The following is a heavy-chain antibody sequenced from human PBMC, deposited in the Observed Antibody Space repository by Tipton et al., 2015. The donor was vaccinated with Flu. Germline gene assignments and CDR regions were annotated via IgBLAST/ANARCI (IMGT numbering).Heavy chain of an antibody. CDR2: IWYDGSNK. CDR3: ARDFGGSYFIEYYVDV. CDR1: GFTFSSYG. D-gene: IGHD1-26*01. Sequence: SLRLSCAASGFTFSSYGMHWVRQAPGKGLEWVAVIWYDGSNKYYADSVKGRFTISRDNSKNTLYLQMNSLRAEDTAVYYCARDFGGSYFIEYYVDVWGKGTTVTVSS. J-gene: IGHJ6*03. V-gene: IGHV3-33*08.